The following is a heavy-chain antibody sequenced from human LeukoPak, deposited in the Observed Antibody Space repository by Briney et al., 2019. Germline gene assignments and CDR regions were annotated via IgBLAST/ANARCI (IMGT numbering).Heavy chain of an antibody. Sequence: PGGSLRLSCAASGFTVSSNYMSWVRQAPGRGLEWVSVIYSGGSTYYADSVKGRFTISRHNSKNTLYLQMNSLRAEDTAVYYCARGPTYYYDSSGRRNVIPSSHYYYYGMDVWGQGTTVTVSS. CDR3: ARGPTYYYDSSGRRNVIPSSHYYYYGMDV. CDR2: IYSGGST. V-gene: IGHV3-53*04. J-gene: IGHJ6*02. CDR1: GFTVSSNY. D-gene: IGHD3-22*01.